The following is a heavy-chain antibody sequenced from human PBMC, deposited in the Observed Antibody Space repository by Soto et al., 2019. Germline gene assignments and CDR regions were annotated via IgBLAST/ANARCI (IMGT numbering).Heavy chain of an antibody. Sequence: ASVKVSCKASGGTFSSYAISWVRQAPGQGLEWMGGIIPIFGTANYAQKFQGRVTITADESTSTAYMELSSLRSEDTAVYYCARLGIAARPFDYWDQGTLVTVSS. CDR3: ARLGIAARPFDY. CDR1: GGTFSSYA. V-gene: IGHV1-69*13. J-gene: IGHJ4*02. CDR2: IIPIFGTA. D-gene: IGHD6-6*01.